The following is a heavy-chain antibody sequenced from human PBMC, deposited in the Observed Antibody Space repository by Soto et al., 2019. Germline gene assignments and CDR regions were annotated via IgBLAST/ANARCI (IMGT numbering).Heavy chain of an antibody. V-gene: IGHV4-30-4*01. J-gene: IGHJ4*02. Sequence: SETLSLTCTVSGSSISSGDYYWSWIRQPPGKGLEWIGYIYYSGSTYYNPSLKSRVTISVDTSKNQFSLKLSSVTAADTAVYYCARGQGSSWYSFFDYWGQGTLVTVSS. CDR3: ARGQGSSWYSFFDY. D-gene: IGHD6-13*01. CDR2: IYYSGST. CDR1: GSSISSGDYY.